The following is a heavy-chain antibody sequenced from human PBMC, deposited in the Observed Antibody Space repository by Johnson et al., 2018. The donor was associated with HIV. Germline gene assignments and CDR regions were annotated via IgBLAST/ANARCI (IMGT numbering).Heavy chain of an antibody. CDR1: GFTFSSYW. V-gene: IGHV3-7*01. J-gene: IGHJ3*02. Sequence: VQLVESGGGLVQPGGSLRLSCAASGFTFSSYWMSWVRQAPGKGLEWVATIKQDGSERYHVDSVKGLFTISRDNAKKSLYLQMNSLRVEDTAVYFCARNGDGYTPDAFDIWGQGTVVTVSS. CDR3: ARNGDGYTPDAFDI. CDR2: IKQDGSER. D-gene: IGHD5-24*01.